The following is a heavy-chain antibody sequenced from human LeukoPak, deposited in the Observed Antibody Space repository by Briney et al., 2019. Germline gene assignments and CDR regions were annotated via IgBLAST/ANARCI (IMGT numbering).Heavy chain of an antibody. CDR1: RFTFNKYG. CDR2: IRYDGSNK. CDR3: ARDGSRGNLVTAPDF. V-gene: IGHV3-30*02. J-gene: IGHJ4*02. D-gene: IGHD2-21*02. Sequence: GGSLRLSCAASRFTFNKYGMHWVRQAPGKGLEWAAFIRYDGSNKYYADSVKGRFTISRDNSKNTLYLQMNSLRAEDTAVYYCARDGSRGNLVTAPDFWGQGTLVTVSS.